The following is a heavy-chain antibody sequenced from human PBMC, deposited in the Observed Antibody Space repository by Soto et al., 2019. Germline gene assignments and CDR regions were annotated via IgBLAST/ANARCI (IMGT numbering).Heavy chain of an antibody. Sequence: KSSETLSLTCAVSCDSMRTDYYWGWVRQPPGKGLEWIGSIYHSGSAYYNPSLTSRVTISVDTSKNQFSLKVTSVTAADTAVYYCARLTTVRYFDYWGQGTLVTVSS. D-gene: IGHD3-9*01. V-gene: IGHV4-38-2*01. J-gene: IGHJ4*02. CDR1: CDSMRTDYY. CDR3: ARLTTVRYFDY. CDR2: IYHSGSA.